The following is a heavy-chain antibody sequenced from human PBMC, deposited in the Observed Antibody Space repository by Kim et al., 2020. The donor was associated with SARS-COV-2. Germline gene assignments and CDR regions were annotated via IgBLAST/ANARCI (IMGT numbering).Heavy chain of an antibody. J-gene: IGHJ5*02. CDR1: GFTFRSYA. Sequence: GGSLRLSCAASGFTFRSYAMNWVRQAPGKGQEWVSTISSNGGTTFYADSVKGRFTISRDNSKSTLYLQMNGLRAEDTAIYFCAKNYSESPTRWFDPWGQGTLVTVSS. V-gene: IGHV3-23*01. CDR2: ISSNGGTT. D-gene: IGHD2-21*01. CDR3: AKNYSESPTRWFDP.